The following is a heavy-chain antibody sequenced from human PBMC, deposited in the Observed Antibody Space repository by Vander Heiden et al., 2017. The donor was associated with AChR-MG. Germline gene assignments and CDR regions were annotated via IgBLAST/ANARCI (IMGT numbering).Heavy chain of an antibody. CDR2: IIPIFGTA. CDR3: ARDRAKPLLRYFAN. Sequence: QVQLVQSGAEVKKPGSSVKVSCKASGGTFSSYAISWVRQAPGQGLEWMGGIIPIFGTANYAQKFQGRVTITADKSTSTAYMELSSLRSEDTAVYYCARDRAKPLLRYFANWGQGTLVTVSS. J-gene: IGHJ4*02. V-gene: IGHV1-69*06. D-gene: IGHD3-9*01. CDR1: GGTFSSYA.